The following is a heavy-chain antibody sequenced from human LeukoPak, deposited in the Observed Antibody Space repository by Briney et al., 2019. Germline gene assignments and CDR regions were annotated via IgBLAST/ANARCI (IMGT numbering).Heavy chain of an antibody. V-gene: IGHV3-7*01. D-gene: IGHD6-19*01. CDR1: GIILSSYW. CDR3: AREFRSGYNSRWFDC. J-gene: IGHJ5*01. Sequence: GGSLRLSCAASGIILSSYWMSWVRQAPGKGLEWVANIKQDGSEKWYVDSVKGRFTISRDNAKNSLYLQMNSLRVEDTAVYYCAREFRSGYNSRWFDCWGQGTLVTVSS. CDR2: IKQDGSEK.